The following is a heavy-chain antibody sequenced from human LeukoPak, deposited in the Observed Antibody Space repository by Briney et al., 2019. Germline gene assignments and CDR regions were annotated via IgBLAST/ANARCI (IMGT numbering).Heavy chain of an antibody. D-gene: IGHD5-12*01. V-gene: IGHV3-23*01. J-gene: IGHJ6*03. CDR2: ISGSGGST. Sequence: GGPLRLSCEVSGFTFSTYAMSWVRQAPGKGLEWVSVISGSGGSTYYADSVKGRFTISRDNSKNTLYLQMNGLRAEDTAVYYCAKDGSSSGYPYYMDVWGKGTTVTVSS. CDR3: AKDGSSSGYPYYMDV. CDR1: GFTFSTYA.